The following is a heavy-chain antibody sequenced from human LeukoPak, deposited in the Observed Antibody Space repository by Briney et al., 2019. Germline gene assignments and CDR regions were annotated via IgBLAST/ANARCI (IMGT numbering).Heavy chain of an antibody. V-gene: IGHV1-3*01. CDR3: ARSEAAAGNFGYFDY. Sequence: GASVKVSCKASGYTFTSYAMHWVRQAPGQRLGWMGWINAGNGNTKYSQKFQGRITITRDTSASTAYMELSSLRSEDTAVYYCARSEAAAGNFGYFDYWGQGTLVTVSS. CDR1: GYTFTSYA. D-gene: IGHD6-13*01. CDR2: INAGNGNT. J-gene: IGHJ4*02.